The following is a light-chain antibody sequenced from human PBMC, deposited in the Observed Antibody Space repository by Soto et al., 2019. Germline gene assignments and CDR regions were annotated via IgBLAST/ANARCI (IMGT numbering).Light chain of an antibody. CDR1: QSVGTF. CDR2: DAS. Sequence: EVVLTQSPVTLSLSPEERATLSCMASQSVGTFLAWYQQKSGQAPRIIIYDASNRAPVVPGRFSGTGSGTDCALTIRSVEPEDFAVYYCQRRTNWPRTFGQGTKLDTK. CDR3: QRRTNWPRT. J-gene: IGKJ2*01. V-gene: IGKV3-11*01.